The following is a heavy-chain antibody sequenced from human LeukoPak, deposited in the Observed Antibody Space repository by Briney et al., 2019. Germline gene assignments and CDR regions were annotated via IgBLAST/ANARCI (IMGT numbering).Heavy chain of an antibody. J-gene: IGHJ5*02. V-gene: IGHV3-13*01. CDR2: IGTAGEI. Sequence: GGSLRLSCAASGFTFSSYDIHWVRQATGKGLEWVSGIGTAGEIYYPGSVKGRFTISRDNAKNTLYLQMNSLRAEDTAVYYCAREKKTVGFDPWGQGTLVTVSS. CDR3: AREKKTVGFDP. CDR1: GFTFSSYD. D-gene: IGHD4-23*01.